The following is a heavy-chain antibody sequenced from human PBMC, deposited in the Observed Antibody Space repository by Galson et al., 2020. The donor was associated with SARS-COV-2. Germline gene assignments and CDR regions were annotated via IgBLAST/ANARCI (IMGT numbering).Heavy chain of an antibody. V-gene: IGHV3-30-3*01. Sequence: TGGSLRLSCAASGFTFSSYAMHWVRQAPGKGLEWVAVISYDGSNKYYADSVKGRFTISRDNSKNTLYLQMNSLRAEDTAVYYCARDLGGYLDYWGREPWSPSPQ. J-gene: IGHJ4*02. CDR2: ISYDGSNK. CDR3: ARDLGGYLDY. D-gene: IGHD2-15*01. CDR1: GFTFSSYA.